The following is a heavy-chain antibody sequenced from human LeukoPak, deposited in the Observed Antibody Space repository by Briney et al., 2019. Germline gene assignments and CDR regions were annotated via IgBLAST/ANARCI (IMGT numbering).Heavy chain of an antibody. J-gene: IGHJ5*02. CDR2: MNPNSGNT. V-gene: IGHV1-8*01. CDR1: GYTFASYD. D-gene: IGHD6-13*01. Sequence: ASVKVSCKASGYTFASYDINWVRQAAGQGLEWMGWMNPNSGNTGYTQKFQGRVTMTRNTSISSAYMELSSLRSEDTAVYYCARVGYSSSWADPWGQGTLVTVSS. CDR3: ARVGYSSSWADP.